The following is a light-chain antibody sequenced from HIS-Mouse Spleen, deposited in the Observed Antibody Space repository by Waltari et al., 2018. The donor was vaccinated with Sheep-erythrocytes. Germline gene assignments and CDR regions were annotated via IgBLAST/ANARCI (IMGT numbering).Light chain of an antibody. CDR3: QQSYSTPQFT. V-gene: IGKV1-39*01. CDR1: QSISSY. Sequence: DIQMTQSPSSLSASVGDRVTITCRASQSISSYLNWYQQKPGKAPKRLIYAASSLQSGVPSRFSGSGSGTDFTLTISSLQPEDVATYYCQQSYSTPQFTFGPGTKVDIK. CDR2: AAS. J-gene: IGKJ3*01.